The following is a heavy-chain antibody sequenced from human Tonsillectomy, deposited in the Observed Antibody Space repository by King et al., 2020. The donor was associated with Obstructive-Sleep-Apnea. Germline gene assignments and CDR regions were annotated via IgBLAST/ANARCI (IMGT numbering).Heavy chain of an antibody. D-gene: IGHD6-13*01. Sequence: VQLQESGPGLVKPSETLSLTCTVSGGSISSYYWSWIRQPPGKGLEWIGYIYYSGSTNYNPSLKSRVTISVDTSKNQFSLKLSSVTAADTAVYYCARHSSSSWYPDYWGQGTLVTVSS. CDR2: IYYSGST. CDR3: ARHSSSSWYPDY. J-gene: IGHJ4*02. CDR1: GGSISSYY. V-gene: IGHV4-59*08.